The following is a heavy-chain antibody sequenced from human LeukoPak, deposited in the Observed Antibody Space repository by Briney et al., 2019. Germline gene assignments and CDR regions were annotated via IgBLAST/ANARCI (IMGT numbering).Heavy chain of an antibody. CDR3: AKGAGITIFGVVINNWFDP. D-gene: IGHD3-3*01. V-gene: IGHV3-30*02. CDR1: GFTFSSYA. J-gene: IGHJ5*02. Sequence: GGSLRLSCAASGFTFSSYAMSWVRQAPGKGLEWVAFIRYDGSNKYYADSVKGRFTISRDNSMNTLYLQMNSLRAEDTAVYYCAKGAGITIFGVVINNWFDPWGQGTLVTVSS. CDR2: IRYDGSNK.